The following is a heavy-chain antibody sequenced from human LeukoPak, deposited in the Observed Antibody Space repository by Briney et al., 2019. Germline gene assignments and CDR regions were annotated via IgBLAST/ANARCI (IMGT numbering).Heavy chain of an antibody. CDR2: IWYDGSNK. CDR3: ARGSYYYGSGSYQEALGY. J-gene: IGHJ4*02. CDR1: GFTFSCYG. D-gene: IGHD3-10*01. V-gene: IGHV3-33*01. Sequence: GGSLRLSCAASGFTFSCYGMHWVRQAPGKGLEWVAVIWYDGSNKYYADSVKGRFTISRDNSKNTLYLQMNSLRAEDTAVYYCARGSYYYGSGSYQEALGYWGQGTLVTVSS.